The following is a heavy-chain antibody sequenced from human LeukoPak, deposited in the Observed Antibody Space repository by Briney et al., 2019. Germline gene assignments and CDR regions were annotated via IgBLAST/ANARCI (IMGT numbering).Heavy chain of an antibody. D-gene: IGHD2-15*01. CDR3: AREGSVVSTDAFDI. CDR2: IYYSGST. J-gene: IGHJ3*02. Sequence: SETLSLTCTVSGGSISSGGYYWSWIRQHPGKGLEWIGYIYYSGSTYYNPPLKSRVTISVDTSKNQFSLKLSSVTAADTAVYYCAREGSVVSTDAFDIWGQGTMVTVSS. V-gene: IGHV4-31*03. CDR1: GGSISSGGYY.